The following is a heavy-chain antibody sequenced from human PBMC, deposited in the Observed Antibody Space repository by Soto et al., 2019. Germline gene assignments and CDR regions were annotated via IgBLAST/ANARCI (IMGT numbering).Heavy chain of an antibody. D-gene: IGHD2-8*01. J-gene: IGHJ4*02. CDR2: ISSSSSYI. Sequence: GGSLRLSCAGSGFTFSTSTMTWVRQAPGKGLEWVSSISSSSSYIYYADSLKGRFTISRDNAKNSLYLQMNSLRPEDTAVYYCARDLGELYAIWGQGTLVTAPQ. CDR1: GFTFSTST. V-gene: IGHV3-21*01. CDR3: ARDLGELYAI.